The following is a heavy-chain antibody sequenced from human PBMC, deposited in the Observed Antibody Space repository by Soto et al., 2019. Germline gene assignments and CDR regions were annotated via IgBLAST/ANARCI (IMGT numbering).Heavy chain of an antibody. CDR1: GYTFPRYY. CDR2: INPSGGST. J-gene: IGHJ5*02. D-gene: IGHD2-15*01. V-gene: IGHV1-46*01. CDR3: ARGGADNWFDP. Sequence: QVQLVQAGAEVKKPGASVKVSCKASGYTFPRYYMHWVRQAPGQGLEWMGIINPSGGSTSYAQKFQGRVTMTRDTSTSTVSMELSSLRSEDTAVYYCARGGADNWFDPWGQGTLVTVSS.